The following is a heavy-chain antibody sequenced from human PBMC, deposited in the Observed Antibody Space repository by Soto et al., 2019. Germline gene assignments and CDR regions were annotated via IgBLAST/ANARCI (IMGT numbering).Heavy chain of an antibody. J-gene: IGHJ5*02. CDR3: ARHYSSGSRNRFDP. D-gene: IGHD6-19*01. CDR1: GGSINSSSYF. CDR2: IYYSGST. Sequence: SETLSLTCIVSGGSINSSSYFWGWVRQPPGKGLEWIGSIYYSGSTYYNPSLRSRVTISVDTSKNQFSLKLSSVTAADTAVFYCARHYSSGSRNRFDPWGQGTLVTVSS. V-gene: IGHV4-39*01.